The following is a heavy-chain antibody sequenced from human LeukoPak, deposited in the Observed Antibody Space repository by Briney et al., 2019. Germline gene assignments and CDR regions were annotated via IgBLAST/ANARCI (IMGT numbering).Heavy chain of an antibody. CDR1: GGSISGSSYY. V-gene: IGHV4-39*01. J-gene: IGHJ5*02. D-gene: IGHD6-13*01. CDR3: ARHSSSLDP. Sequence: PSETLSLTCTVSGGSISGSSYYWGWIRQPPGKGLEWIGSIYHSGSTYYNPSLKSRVTISVDTSKNQFSLKLNSVTATDTAVYYCARHSSSLDPWGQGTLVTVSS. CDR2: IYHSGST.